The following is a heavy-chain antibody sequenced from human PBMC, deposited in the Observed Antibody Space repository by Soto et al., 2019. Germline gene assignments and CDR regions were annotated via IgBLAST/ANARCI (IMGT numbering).Heavy chain of an antibody. Sequence: GASVKVSCKASGGTFSSYAISWVRQAPGQGLEWMGGIIPIFGTANYAQKFQGRVTITADESTSTAYMELSSLRSEDTAVYYCAREKGRPGGMDVWGQGITVTVSS. V-gene: IGHV1-69*13. J-gene: IGHJ6*02. CDR3: AREKGRPGGMDV. CDR1: GGTFSSYA. D-gene: IGHD2-15*01. CDR2: IIPIFGTA.